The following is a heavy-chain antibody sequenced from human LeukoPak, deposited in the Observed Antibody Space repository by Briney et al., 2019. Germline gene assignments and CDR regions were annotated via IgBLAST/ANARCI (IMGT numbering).Heavy chain of an antibody. CDR3: ARLLPSCDSHRGWFDP. CDR2: IYTSGST. J-gene: IGHJ5*02. D-gene: IGHD3-22*01. Sequence: PSQTLSLTCTVSGGSISSGSYYWSWVRQPAGKGLEWIGRIYTSGSTNYNPSLKSRVTISVDTSKNQFSLKLSSVTAADTAVYYCARLLPSCDSHRGWFDPWGQGTLVTVSS. CDR1: GGSISSGSYY. V-gene: IGHV4-61*02.